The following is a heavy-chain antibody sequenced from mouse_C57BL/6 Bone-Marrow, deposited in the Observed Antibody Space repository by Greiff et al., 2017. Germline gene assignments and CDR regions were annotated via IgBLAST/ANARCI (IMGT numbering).Heavy chain of an antibody. CDR2: IDPSDSYT. D-gene: IGHD2-3*01. CDR3: AIYDGYYVDY. CDR1: GYTFTSYW. Sequence: QVQLKQPGAELVMPGASVKLSYKASGYTFTSYWMHWVKQRPGQGLEWIGEIDPSDSYTKYKQKFKGKSTLTVDKSSSTAYMQLSSLTSEDSAVYYCAIYDGYYVDYWGQGTTLTVSS. V-gene: IGHV1-69*01. J-gene: IGHJ2*01.